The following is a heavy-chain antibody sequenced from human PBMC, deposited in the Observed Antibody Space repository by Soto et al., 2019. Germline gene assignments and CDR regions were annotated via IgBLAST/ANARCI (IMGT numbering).Heavy chain of an antibody. CDR3: ARDLGYYYDSSGYCDY. CDR1: GFTFSSYA. V-gene: IGHV3-30-3*01. J-gene: IGHJ4*02. CDR2: ISYDGSNK. Sequence: PGGSLRLSCAASGFTFSSYAMHWVRQAPGKGLEWVAVISYDGSNKYYADSVKGRFTISRDNSKNTLYLQMNSLRAEDTAVYYCARDLGYYYDSSGYCDYWGQGTLVTVS. D-gene: IGHD3-22*01.